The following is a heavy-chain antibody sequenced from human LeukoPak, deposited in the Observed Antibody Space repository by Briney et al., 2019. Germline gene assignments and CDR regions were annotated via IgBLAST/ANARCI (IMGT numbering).Heavy chain of an antibody. CDR3: ASYGDSDY. D-gene: IGHD4-17*01. V-gene: IGHV4-31*03. CDR1: GGSISSGGHY. CDR2: IFYSGST. Sequence: PSETLSLTCTVSGGSISSGGHYWTWIRQLPGKGLEWIGYIFYSGSTYYNPSLKSRVTISVDTSKNQFSLKLNSVTAADTAVYYCASYGDSDYWGQGTLVTVSS. J-gene: IGHJ4*02.